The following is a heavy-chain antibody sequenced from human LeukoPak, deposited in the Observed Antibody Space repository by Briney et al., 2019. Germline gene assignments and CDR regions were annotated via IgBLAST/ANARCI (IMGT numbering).Heavy chain of an antibody. CDR1: GGTFSSYA. J-gene: IGHJ4*02. V-gene: IGHV1-69*04. D-gene: IGHD3-9*01. CDR3: ARVPVLRYFDWLLLYFDY. CDR2: IIPILGIA. Sequence: GSSVKVSCKASGGTFSSYAISWVRQAPGQGLEWMGRIIPILGIANYAQKFQGRVTITADKSTSTAYMELSSLRSEDTAVYYCARVPVLRYFDWLLLYFDYWGQGTLVTVSS.